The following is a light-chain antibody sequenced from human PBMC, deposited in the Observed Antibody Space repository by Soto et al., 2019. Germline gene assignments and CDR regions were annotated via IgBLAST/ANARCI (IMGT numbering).Light chain of an antibody. CDR1: QSVSSSY. J-gene: IGKJ5*01. CDR2: QTS. V-gene: IGKV3-20*01. Sequence: EIVLTQSPGTLSLSPGERATLSCRASQSVSSSYLAWYQHRPGQAPRLLIYQTSIRAAGIPARFSGSGSATDFTLTISRLEPEDFALYYCQQYGSSPITFGQVTRLESK. CDR3: QQYGSSPIT.